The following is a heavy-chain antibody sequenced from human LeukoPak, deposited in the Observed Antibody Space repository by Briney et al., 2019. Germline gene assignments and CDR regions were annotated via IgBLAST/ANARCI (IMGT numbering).Heavy chain of an antibody. J-gene: IGHJ4*02. CDR1: GYTFTGYY. CDR3: ARGSGYDNFDY. CDR2: INPNSGGT. D-gene: IGHD5-12*01. Sequence: VASVKVSCRASGYTFTGYYMHWVRQAPGQGLEWMGWINPNSGGTNYAQKLQGRVTMTTDTSTSTAYMELRSLRSDDTAVYYCARGSGYDNFDYWGQGTLVTASS. V-gene: IGHV1-2*02.